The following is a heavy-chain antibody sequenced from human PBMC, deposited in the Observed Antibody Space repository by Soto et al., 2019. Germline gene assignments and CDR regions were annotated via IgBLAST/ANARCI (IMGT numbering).Heavy chain of an antibody. Sequence: SVKVSCKASGFTFTSSAMQWVRQARGQRLEWIGWIVVGSGNTNYAQKFQERVTITRDMSTSTAYMELSSPRSEDTAVYYCAATSYDFWSGYSLFMDVWGKGTTVTVSS. V-gene: IGHV1-58*02. CDR1: GFTFTSSA. J-gene: IGHJ6*03. CDR3: AATSYDFWSGYSLFMDV. CDR2: IVVGSGNT. D-gene: IGHD3-3*01.